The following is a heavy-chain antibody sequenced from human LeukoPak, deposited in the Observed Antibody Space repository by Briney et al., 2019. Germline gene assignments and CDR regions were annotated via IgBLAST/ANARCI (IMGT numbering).Heavy chain of an antibody. D-gene: IGHD4-23*01. CDR2: IYHSGST. CDR1: GYSISSGYY. J-gene: IGHJ4*02. V-gene: IGHV4-38-2*02. Sequence: PSGTLSLTCTVSGYSISSGYYWGWIRQPPGKGLEWIGSIYHSGSTYYNPSLKSRVTISVDTSKNQFSLKLSSVTAADTAVYYCARAPGPDYGGNPLDYWGQGTLVTVSS. CDR3: ARAPGPDYGGNPLDY.